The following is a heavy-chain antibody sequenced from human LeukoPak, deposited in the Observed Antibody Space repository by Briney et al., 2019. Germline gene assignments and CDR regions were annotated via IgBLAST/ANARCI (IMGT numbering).Heavy chain of an antibody. J-gene: IGHJ4*02. CDR1: GFTFSSYA. V-gene: IGHV3-23*01. Sequence: PGGSLRLSCAASGFTFSSYAMSWVRQAPGKGLEWVSVFSASGGSTYYADSVKGRFTISRDNSKNTLYLQMNSLRAEDTAVYYCAKILPDTVTADYWGQGTLVTVSS. CDR3: AKILPDTVTADY. CDR2: FSASGGST. D-gene: IGHD4-11*01.